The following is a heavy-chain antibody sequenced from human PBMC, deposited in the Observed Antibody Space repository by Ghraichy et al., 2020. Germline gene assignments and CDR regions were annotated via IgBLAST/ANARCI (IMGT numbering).Heavy chain of an antibody. CDR2: ISGGGSST. V-gene: IGHV3-23*01. Sequence: GGSLRLSCAVSGFTFTGYAMSWVRQAPGKGLEWVSGISGGGSSTYYEDSVKGRFTVSRDNSKNMLYFQMNSLRAEDTAVYYCAKGMVFAEIWGQGTMVTVSS. J-gene: IGHJ3*02. CDR1: GFTFTGYA. CDR3: AKGMVFAEI. D-gene: IGHD2-8*01.